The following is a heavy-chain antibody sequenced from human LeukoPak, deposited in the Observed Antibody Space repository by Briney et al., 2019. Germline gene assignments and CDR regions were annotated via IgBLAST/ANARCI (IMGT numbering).Heavy chain of an antibody. V-gene: IGHV3-48*03. Sequence: GGSLRLSCAASGFTFSSYEMNWVRQAPGKGLEWVSYISSSGSTIYYADSVKGRFTISRDNAKNSLYLQMNSLRAEDTAVYYCARDYTYSYGLFYWGQGTLVTVSS. CDR3: ARDYTYSYGLFY. CDR1: GFTFSSYE. CDR2: ISSSGSTI. J-gene: IGHJ4*02. D-gene: IGHD5-18*01.